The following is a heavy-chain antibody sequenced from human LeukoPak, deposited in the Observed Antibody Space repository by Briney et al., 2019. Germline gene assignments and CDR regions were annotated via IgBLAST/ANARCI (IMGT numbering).Heavy chain of an antibody. V-gene: IGHV3-7*01. CDR1: GFTFTDYW. D-gene: IGHD6-13*01. CDR2: IRQDGSEK. J-gene: IGHJ4*01. Sequence: GGSLRLSCEVSGFTFTDYWMNWVRQAPGKGPEWVASIRQDGSEKPYVDSVKGRFTISRDNTKNSLSLQLNGLRAEDTAVYYCARDGTAAGLYFDSWGQGTLVTVSS. CDR3: ARDGTAAGLYFDS.